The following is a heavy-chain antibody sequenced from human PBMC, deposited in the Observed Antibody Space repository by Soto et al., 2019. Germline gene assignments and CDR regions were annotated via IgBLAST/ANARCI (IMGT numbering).Heavy chain of an antibody. J-gene: IGHJ4*02. Sequence: TGGSLRLSCAASGFTVSSNYMSWVRQAPGKGLEWVSYIGSSSSYTNYADSVKGRFTISRDNAKNSLYLQMNSLRAEDTAVYYCARARCCSSSWPFDYWGQGTLVTVSS. CDR1: GFTVSSNY. CDR3: ARARCCSSSWPFDY. CDR2: IGSSSSYT. V-gene: IGHV3-11*05. D-gene: IGHD6-13*01.